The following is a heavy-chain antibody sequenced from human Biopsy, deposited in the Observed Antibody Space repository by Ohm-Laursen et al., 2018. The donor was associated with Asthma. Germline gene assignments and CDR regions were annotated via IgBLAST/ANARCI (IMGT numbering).Heavy chain of an antibody. J-gene: IGHJ4*02. CDR1: RFTYE. D-gene: IGHD6-13*01. CDR2: VSWNSGSI. Sequence: SLRLSCAAARFTYEMHWVRQAPGKGLEWVSGVSWNSGSIDYADSVKGRFTISRDNAKNSLYLQMNSLRGADTALYYCVKDIRLQLWGFDSWGQGTLVTVSS. V-gene: IGHV3-9*01. CDR3: VKDIRLQLWGFDS.